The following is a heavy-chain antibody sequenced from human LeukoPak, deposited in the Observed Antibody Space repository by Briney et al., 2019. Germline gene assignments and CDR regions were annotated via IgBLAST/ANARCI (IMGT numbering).Heavy chain of an antibody. CDR1: GFTFSSTT. V-gene: IGHV3-23*01. CDR3: ARARATVTNFDY. J-gene: IGHJ4*02. D-gene: IGHD4-17*01. Sequence: GGSLRLSCVASGFTFSSTTMGWVRQAPGRGLEWVSSITAIDGRTYYADSVRGRFTISRDNAKNSLYLQMNSLRAEDTAVYYCARARATVTNFDYWGQGTLVTVSS. CDR2: ITAIDGRT.